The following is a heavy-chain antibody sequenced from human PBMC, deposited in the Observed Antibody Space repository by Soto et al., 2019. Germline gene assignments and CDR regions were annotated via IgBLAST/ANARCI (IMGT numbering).Heavy chain of an antibody. CDR2: IKQDGSEK. CDR3: ARSSWGAGY. D-gene: IGHD3-16*01. J-gene: IGHJ4*02. CDR1: GFIFSSYW. Sequence: SLRLSCAASGFIFSSYWMSWVRQAPGKGLEWVANIKQDGSEKYYVDSVKGRFTISRDNAKNSLYLQMNSLRVEDTAVYYCARSSWGAGYWGQGTQVTVSS. V-gene: IGHV3-7*03.